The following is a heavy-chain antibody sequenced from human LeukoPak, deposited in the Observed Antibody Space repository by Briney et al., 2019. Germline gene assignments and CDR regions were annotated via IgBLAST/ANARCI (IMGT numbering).Heavy chain of an antibody. J-gene: IGHJ4*02. CDR3: ATDCREHCSRTTCYCFDY. V-gene: IGHV3-23*01. CDR1: GFTFSNYS. D-gene: IGHD2-2*01. CDR2: ICGSGQTT. Sequence: GGSLRLSCAASGFTFSNYSMSWVRQAPGKGLEWVAVICGSGQTTHYADPVKGRFIITTDSSKNTLYPQMNSLRAEDTAVYYCATDCREHCSRTTCYCFDYWGQGTLVTVSS.